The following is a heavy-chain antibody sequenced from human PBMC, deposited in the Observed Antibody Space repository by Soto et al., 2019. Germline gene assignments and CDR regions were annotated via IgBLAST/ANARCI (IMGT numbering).Heavy chain of an antibody. CDR2: INHSGST. V-gene: IGHV4-34*01. Sequence: SETLSLTCAVYGGSFSGYYWSWIRQPPGKGLEWIGEINHSGSTNYNPSLKSRVTISVDTSKNQFSLKLSSVTAADTAVYYCARISLFGVVVDAFDIWGQGTMVTVSS. D-gene: IGHD3-3*01. CDR1: GGSFSGYY. CDR3: ARISLFGVVVDAFDI. J-gene: IGHJ3*02.